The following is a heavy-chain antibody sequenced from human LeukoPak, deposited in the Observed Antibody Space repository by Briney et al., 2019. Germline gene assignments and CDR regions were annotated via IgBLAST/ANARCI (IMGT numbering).Heavy chain of an antibody. CDR1: GGSISTYY. Sequence: SETLSLTCTVSGGSISTYYWSWIRQPAGKGLEWIGRVYPSGRTSYNPSLENRVTMSVDTSKKQFSLKLDSVTAADTAVYYCARVNFNPDYWGQGTLVTVSS. CDR3: ARVNFNPDY. D-gene: IGHD1-14*01. V-gene: IGHV4-4*07. J-gene: IGHJ4*02. CDR2: VYPSGRT.